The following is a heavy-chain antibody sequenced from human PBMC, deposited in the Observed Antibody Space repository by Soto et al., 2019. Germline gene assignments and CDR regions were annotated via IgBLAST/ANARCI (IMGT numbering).Heavy chain of an antibody. CDR2: IWFDGSKK. D-gene: IGHD2-2*01. Sequence: SLRLSCAGSGFTFRSYGIHWVRQAPGKGLEWVALIWFDGSKKYYVDSVKGRFAVSRDNSKNTLYLQMNSLRVEDTAVYYCARDRLVPYGYGMDVWGQGTTVTVSS. CDR1: GFTFRSYG. CDR3: ARDRLVPYGYGMDV. J-gene: IGHJ6*02. V-gene: IGHV3-33*01.